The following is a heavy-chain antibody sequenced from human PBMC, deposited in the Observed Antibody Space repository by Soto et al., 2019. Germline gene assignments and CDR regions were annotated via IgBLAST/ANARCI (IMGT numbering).Heavy chain of an antibody. J-gene: IGHJ4*02. V-gene: IGHV3-48*02. Sequence: VVLVESGGGLVSPGGSLRLSCVASGFRFSEHSMNWVRQAPGKGLQWISYISSNSDKTYYADSVKGRFTVSRDNAKNALFLQMNSLRDDDTATYCCARLPKGSLVTAWGQGARVTVYS. CDR2: ISSNSDKT. CDR3: ARLPKGSLVTA. D-gene: IGHD2-21*02. CDR1: GFRFSEHS.